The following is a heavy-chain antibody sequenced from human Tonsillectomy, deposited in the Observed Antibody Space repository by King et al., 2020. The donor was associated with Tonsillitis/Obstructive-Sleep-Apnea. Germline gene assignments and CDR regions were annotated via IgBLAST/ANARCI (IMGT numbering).Heavy chain of an antibody. J-gene: IGHJ4*02. D-gene: IGHD4-23*01. Sequence: VQLVESGAEVKKPGASVKVSCKASGYTFTSYYMHWVRQAPGQGLEWMGIINPNGGSTNYAQKFQGRVTMTRDTSTSTVRMELSSLRSEDTAVYYCARDYDLGGNSYPLPFDYRGPGTLVTVSP. CDR3: ARDYDLGGNSYPLPFDY. CDR1: GYTFTSYY. V-gene: IGHV1-46*01. CDR2: INPNGGST.